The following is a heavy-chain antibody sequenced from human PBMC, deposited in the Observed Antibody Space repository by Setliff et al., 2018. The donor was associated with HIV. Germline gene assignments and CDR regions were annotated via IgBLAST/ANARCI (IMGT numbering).Heavy chain of an antibody. CDR2: ISSDNGNN. CDR1: GYSFRNYD. Sequence: ASVKVSCKASGYSFRNYDLNWVRQAPGQGLEWMGWISSDNGNNIYAQKFQGRVAMTIDTSTSTAHMELRSLTSDDTAVYYCARLSCTDGNCFPYNWFDPWGQGTLVTVSS. J-gene: IGHJ5*02. V-gene: IGHV1-18*01. CDR3: ARLSCTDGNCFPYNWFDP. D-gene: IGHD2-15*01.